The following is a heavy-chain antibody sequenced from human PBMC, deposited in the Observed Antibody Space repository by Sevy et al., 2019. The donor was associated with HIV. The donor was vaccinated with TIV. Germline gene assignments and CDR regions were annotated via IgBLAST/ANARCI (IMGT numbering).Heavy chain of an antibody. J-gene: IGHJ5*01. CDR3: ASLPTCLQSFNYLFSLFCHS. V-gene: IGHV3-7*01. Sequence: GGSLRLSCAASGFDFNHHWMSWVRQAPQKGLEWVANIKQDGSETYYVDSLEGRFTISRDNAKNSLSLQINDLRAEDTAVYYCASLPTCLQSFNYLFSLFCHSGGQGTVVTVSS. CDR2: IKQDGSET. CDR1: GFDFNHHW. D-gene: IGHD3-9*01.